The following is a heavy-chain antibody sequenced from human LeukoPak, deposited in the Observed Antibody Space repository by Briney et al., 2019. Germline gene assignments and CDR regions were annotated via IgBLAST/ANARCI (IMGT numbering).Heavy chain of an antibody. CDR3: VQFELDY. D-gene: IGHD1-7*01. CDR2: INPNTGGT. V-gene: IGHV1-2*02. Sequence: ASVKVSCKASGYTFTSYAMNWVRQAPGQGLEWMGWINPNTGGTNYAQKFQGRVTMTRDTSISTAYMDLSRLGSDDTAVYYCVQFELDYWGQGTLVTVSS. CDR1: GYTFTSYA. J-gene: IGHJ4*02.